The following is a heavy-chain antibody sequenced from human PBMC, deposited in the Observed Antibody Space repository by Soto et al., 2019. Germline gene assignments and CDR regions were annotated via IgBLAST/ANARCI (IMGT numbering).Heavy chain of an antibody. D-gene: IGHD4-17*01. Sequence: QVQLQESGPGLVKPSQTLSLTCTVSGGSISSGGYYWSWIRQHPGKGLEWIGYIYYSGSTYYNPSLKSRVTTSVDTSKNQFSLKLSSVTAADTAVYYCARFPPDYGDQTTYFDYWGQGTLVTVSS. J-gene: IGHJ4*02. CDR1: GGSISSGGYY. CDR2: IYYSGST. V-gene: IGHV4-31*03. CDR3: ARFPPDYGDQTTYFDY.